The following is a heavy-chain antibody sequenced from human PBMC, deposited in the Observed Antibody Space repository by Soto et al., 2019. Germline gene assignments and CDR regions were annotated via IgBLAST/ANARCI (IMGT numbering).Heavy chain of an antibody. J-gene: IGHJ6*02. V-gene: IGHV1-3*01. CDR1: GYTFTSYA. CDR2: INAGNGNT. D-gene: IGHD6-13*01. CDR3: AMNAGTRSYDYGMDV. Sequence: QVQLVQSGAEVKKPGASVKVSCKASGYTFTSYAMHWVRQAPGQRLEWMGWINAGNGNTKYSQKFQGRVTITRDTSASTAYMELSSLRSEDTAVYYCAMNAGTRSYDYGMDVWGQGTTVTVSS.